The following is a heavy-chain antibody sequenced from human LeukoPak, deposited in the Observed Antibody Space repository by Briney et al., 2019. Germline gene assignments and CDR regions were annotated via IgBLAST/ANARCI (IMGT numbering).Heavy chain of an antibody. CDR1: GYTFTSYG. V-gene: IGHV1-18*01. CDR3: ASARIDITIFGVDMGYFDY. D-gene: IGHD3-3*01. J-gene: IGHJ4*02. CDR2: ISAYNGNT. Sequence: GASVKVSCKASGYTFTSYGISWVRQAPGQGLEWMGWISAYNGNTNYAQKLQGRVTLTTDTSTSTAYMELRSLRSDDTAVYDCASARIDITIFGVDMGYFDYWGQGTLVTVSS.